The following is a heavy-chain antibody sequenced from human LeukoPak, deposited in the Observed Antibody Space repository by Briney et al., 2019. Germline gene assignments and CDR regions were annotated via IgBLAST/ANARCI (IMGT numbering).Heavy chain of an antibody. V-gene: IGHV3-23*01. CDR2: IIGSGGST. CDR3: ARVAINDYGDYFDY. J-gene: IGHJ4*02. Sequence: PGGSLRLSCAASGFTFSSDAVSWVRQAPGKWLEWVSAIIGSGGSTYYADSVKGPFTISRDNSKNTLYMQMNSLRAEDTAVYYCARVAINDYGDYFDYWGQGTLVTVSS. CDR1: GFTFSSDA. D-gene: IGHD4-17*01.